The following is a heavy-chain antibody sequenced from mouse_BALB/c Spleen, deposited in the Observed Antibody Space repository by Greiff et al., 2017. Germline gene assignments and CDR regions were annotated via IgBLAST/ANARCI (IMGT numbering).Heavy chain of an antibody. CDR2: ISDGGSYT. CDR3: ARGGGKDWYFDV. J-gene: IGHJ1*01. CDR1: GFTFSDYY. Sequence: EVQLVESGGGLVKPGGSLKLSCAASGFTFSDYYMYWVRQTPEKRLEWVATISDGGSYTYYPDSVKGRFTISRDNAKNNLYLQMSSLKSEDTAMYYCARGGGKDWYFDVWGAGTTVTVSS. V-gene: IGHV5-4*02. D-gene: IGHD2-1*01.